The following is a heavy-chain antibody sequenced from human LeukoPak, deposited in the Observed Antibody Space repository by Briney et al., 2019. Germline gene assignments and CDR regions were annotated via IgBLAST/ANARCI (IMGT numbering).Heavy chain of an antibody. CDR2: IYTSGST. CDR3: ARDCGGGTYPNWFDP. V-gene: IGHV4-61*02. D-gene: IGHD2-21*01. J-gene: IGHJ5*02. CDR1: GGPISSGSYY. Sequence: SQTLSLTCTVSGGPISSGSYYWSWIRQPAGKGLEWIGRIYTSGSTNYNPSLKSRVTISVDTSKNQFSLKLSSVTAADTAVYYCARDCGGGTYPNWFDPWGQGTLVTVSS.